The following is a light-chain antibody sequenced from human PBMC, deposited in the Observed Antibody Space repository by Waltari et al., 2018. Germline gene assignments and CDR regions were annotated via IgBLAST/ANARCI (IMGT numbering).Light chain of an antibody. CDR2: DVS. CDR1: SSDGGGYNY. V-gene: IGLV2-14*01. J-gene: IGLJ3*02. Sequence: QSALTQTASLSGSPGQSLTISCTGTSSDGGGYNYVPWYQQHPGKAPKLMLFDVSKRPSGVSNRFSGSKSGSTASLTISGLQAEDEADFYCNSYTSSSTWVFGGGTKLTVL. CDR3: NSYTSSSTWV.